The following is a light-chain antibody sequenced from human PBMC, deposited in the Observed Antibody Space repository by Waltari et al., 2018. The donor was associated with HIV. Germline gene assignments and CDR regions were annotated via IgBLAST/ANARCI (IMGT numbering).Light chain of an antibody. V-gene: IGKV4-1*01. J-gene: IGKJ4*01. Sequence: DIVMTQSPDSLVVSLGARATINCKSSQSVLYSSNNKNYLAWYQQKPGQPPKLLICWASTRESGVPDRFSGSGSGTDFTLTISSLQAEDVAVYYCQQYYSTPLTFGGGTKVEIK. CDR2: WAS. CDR1: QSVLYSSNNKNY. CDR3: QQYYSTPLT.